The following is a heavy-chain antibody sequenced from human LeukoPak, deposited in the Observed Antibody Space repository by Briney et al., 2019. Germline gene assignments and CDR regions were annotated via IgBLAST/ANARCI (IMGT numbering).Heavy chain of an antibody. CDR2: ISSDGSKK. J-gene: IGHJ1*01. D-gene: IGHD3-3*01. CDR3: ARDTVDNRSAYYYQY. CDR1: GFTFSRYI. V-gene: IGHV3-30-3*01. Sequence: GGSLRLSCAASGFTFSRYIMNWVRQAPGKGLEWVAVISSDGSKKYYADSVKGRFTLSRDNSKNTLYLQMNSLRAEDTAVYYCARDTVDNRSAYYYQYWGQGTLVTVSS.